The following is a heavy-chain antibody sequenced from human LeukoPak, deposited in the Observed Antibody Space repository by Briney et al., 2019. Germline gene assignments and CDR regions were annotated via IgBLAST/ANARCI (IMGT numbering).Heavy chain of an antibody. D-gene: IGHD3-10*01. CDR3: ARGRMFRGGGSNFPYNCGEL. Sequence: SETLSPTCTLSCASLCSSYWRYTRQPAGKGLEWIGRIYTSGSANYNPSLTSRPTMSVDTSKNQFSLNLTSVTAADTPVYYCARGRMFRGGGSNFPYNCGELWGEGTLVTVSS. V-gene: IGHV4-4*07. CDR2: IYTSGSA. J-gene: IGHJ4*02. CDR1: CASLCSSY.